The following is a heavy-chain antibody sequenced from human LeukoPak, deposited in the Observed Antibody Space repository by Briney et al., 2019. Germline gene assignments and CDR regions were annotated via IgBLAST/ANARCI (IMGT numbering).Heavy chain of an antibody. J-gene: IGHJ4*02. CDR1: GGSISSGGYY. D-gene: IGHD5-24*01. CDR2: VYYSGST. V-gene: IGHV4-31*03. Sequence: SETLSLTCTVSGGSISSGGYYCSWIRQHPGKGLEWIGYVYYSGSTYYNLSLKSRVTISIDTSKNQFSLNLSSVTAADTAVYYCARDVNGYNDFDYWGQGTLVTVSS. CDR3: ARDVNGYNDFDY.